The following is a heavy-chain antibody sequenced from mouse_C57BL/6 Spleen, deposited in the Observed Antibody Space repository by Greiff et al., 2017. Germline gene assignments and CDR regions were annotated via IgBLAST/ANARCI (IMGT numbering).Heavy chain of an antibody. V-gene: IGHV1-61*01. Sequence: QVQLQQPGAELVRPGSSVKLSCKASGYTFTSYWMDWVKQRPGQGLEWIGNIYPSDSETHYNQKFKDKATLTVDKSSSTAYMQLSSLTSEASAVYYCAREDYYGSSYGYFDVWGTGTTVTVSS. CDR2: IYPSDSET. D-gene: IGHD1-1*01. J-gene: IGHJ1*03. CDR3: AREDYYGSSYGYFDV. CDR1: GYTFTSYW.